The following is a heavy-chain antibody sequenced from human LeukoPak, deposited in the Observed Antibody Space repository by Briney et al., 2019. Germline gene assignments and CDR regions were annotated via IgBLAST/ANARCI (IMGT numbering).Heavy chain of an antibody. Sequence: GESLKISCKGSGYSFTSYWIGWVRQMPGKGLEWMGIIYPGDSDTRYSPSFQGQVTISADKSISTAYLQWSSLKASDTAMYYCARPQYDYVWGSYRYHAFDIWGQGTMVTVSS. V-gene: IGHV5-51*01. D-gene: IGHD3-16*02. CDR3: ARPQYDYVWGSYRYHAFDI. CDR2: IYPGDSDT. CDR1: GYSFTSYW. J-gene: IGHJ3*02.